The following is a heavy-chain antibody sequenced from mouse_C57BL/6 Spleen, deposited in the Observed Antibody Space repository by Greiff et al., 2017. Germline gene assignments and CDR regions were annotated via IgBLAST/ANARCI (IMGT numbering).Heavy chain of an antibody. D-gene: IGHD1-1*01. CDR3: ARGGYGSSFDV. J-gene: IGHJ1*03. CDR1: GYSIPSGYY. Sequence: EVQRVESGPGLVQPSQSLSLTCSFTGYSIPSGYYWNGIRPFPGNKLEWMGYISYDGSNTYNPSLNNRISITRDTSKNQFFLKLNSVTTEDTATYYCARGGYGSSFDVWGTGTTVTVSS. CDR2: ISYDGSN. V-gene: IGHV3-6*01.